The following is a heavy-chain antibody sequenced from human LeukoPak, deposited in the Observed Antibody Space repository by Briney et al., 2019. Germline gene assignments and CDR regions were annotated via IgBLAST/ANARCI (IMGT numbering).Heavy chain of an antibody. D-gene: IGHD6-19*01. Sequence: ASVKVSCKASEYTFTGYYMHWVRQAPGQGLEWMGWINPDSGGTDYAQNFLGRVTMTRDTSISTAYMELSRLRSDDTAVYYCARDSGWYSFDYWGQGTLVTVSS. CDR2: INPDSGGT. CDR1: EYTFTGYY. J-gene: IGHJ4*02. V-gene: IGHV1-2*02. CDR3: ARDSGWYSFDY.